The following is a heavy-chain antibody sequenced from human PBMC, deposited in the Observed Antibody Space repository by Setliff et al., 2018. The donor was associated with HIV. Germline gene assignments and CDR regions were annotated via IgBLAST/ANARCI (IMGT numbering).Heavy chain of an antibody. CDR3: ASLFRLSGFWISFLPDY. CDR2: IDYNEIT. D-gene: IGHD3-3*01. CDR1: GDSVSRSNYY. V-gene: IGHV4-39*01. Sequence: SETLSLTCTVSGDSVSRSNYYWAWIRQPPGKGLEWIGSIDYNEITYYNPSLKSRVTLSVDTPKNQFSLYLSSVTASDTAVYHCASLFRLSGFWISFLPDYWGQGILVTVSS. J-gene: IGHJ4*02.